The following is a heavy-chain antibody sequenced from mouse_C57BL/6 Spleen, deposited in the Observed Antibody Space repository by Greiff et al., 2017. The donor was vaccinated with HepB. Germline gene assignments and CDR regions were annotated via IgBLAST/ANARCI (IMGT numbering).Heavy chain of an antibody. V-gene: IGHV1-52*01. CDR3: ARGTTVVEDAWFAY. CDR2: IDPSDSET. CDR1: GYTFTSYW. J-gene: IGHJ3*01. Sequence: VQLQQPGAELVRPGSSVKLSCKASGYTFTSYWMHWVKQRPIQGLEWIGNIDPSDSETHYNQKFKDKATLTVDKSSSTAYMQLSSLTSEDSAVYYGARGTTVVEDAWFAYWGQGTLVTVSA. D-gene: IGHD1-1*01.